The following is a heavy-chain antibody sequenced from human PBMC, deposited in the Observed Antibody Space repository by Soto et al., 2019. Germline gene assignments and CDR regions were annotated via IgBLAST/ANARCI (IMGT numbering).Heavy chain of an antibody. V-gene: IGHV4-34*01. J-gene: IGHJ5*02. Sequence: SETLSLTCAVYGGSFSGYYWSWIRQPPGKGLEWIGEINHSGSTNYNPCLKSRVTISVDTSKNQFSLKLSSATAADTAEYSCAIQNIFGVYHPPWFDPWGQGTLVTVSS. CDR2: INHSGST. CDR1: GGSFSGYY. CDR3: AIQNIFGVYHPPWFDP. D-gene: IGHD3-3*01.